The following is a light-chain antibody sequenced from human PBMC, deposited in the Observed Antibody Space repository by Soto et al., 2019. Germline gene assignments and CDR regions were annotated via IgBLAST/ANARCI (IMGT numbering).Light chain of an antibody. V-gene: IGLV2-23*01. CDR1: SSDVGSYNL. Sequence: QSARTQPASVSGSPGQSITISCTGTSSDVGSYNLVSWYQQHPGKAPKFMIYEGSKRPSGTSNRFSGSKSGNTASLTISGLQAEDEADYYCCSYAGRSTFVFGTGTKLTVL. CDR2: EGS. J-gene: IGLJ1*01. CDR3: CSYAGRSTFV.